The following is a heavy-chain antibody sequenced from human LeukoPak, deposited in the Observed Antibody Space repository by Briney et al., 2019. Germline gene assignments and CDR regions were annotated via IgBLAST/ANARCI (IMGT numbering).Heavy chain of an antibody. CDR3: ARASGGATEYYYYYMDV. J-gene: IGHJ6*03. D-gene: IGHD1-26*01. CDR1: GYSFTSYW. CDR2: IYPGDSDS. V-gene: IGHV5-51*01. Sequence: GESLHISGMGCGYSFTSYWIGWVRQMPGKGLEWMGIIYPGDSDSRYSSSFQGQVTISADKSNNTAYLQWSSLKASDTDMYYCARASGGATEYYYYYMDVWGKGTTVTVSS.